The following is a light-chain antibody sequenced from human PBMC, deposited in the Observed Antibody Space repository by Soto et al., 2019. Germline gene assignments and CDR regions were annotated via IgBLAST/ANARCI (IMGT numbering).Light chain of an antibody. CDR2: GAT. CDR1: EDISRW. V-gene: IGKV1D-12*01. Sequence: QMTQSPSFVSASIGDRVSITCRASEDISRWLGWYQQKPGRAPSLLMFGATSLQSGVPSRFSATESGTPFTLTISHVQPDDFANYYCLQANRFPRSFGQGTKL. J-gene: IGKJ2*01. CDR3: LQANRFPRS.